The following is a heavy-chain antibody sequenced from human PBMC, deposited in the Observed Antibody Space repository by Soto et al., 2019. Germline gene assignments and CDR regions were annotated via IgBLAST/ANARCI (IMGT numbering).Heavy chain of an antibody. J-gene: IGHJ6*02. V-gene: IGHV3-23*01. Sequence: EVQLLESGGGLVQPGGSLRLSCAASGFTFSTYAMNWVRQAPGNGLEWVSAISGSGGSIHYADSVKGRFTISRDNAKNTLYLKMNSLIEEDTAVYHCLKGYWKGDVWGQGTTVTVSS. CDR2: ISGSGGSI. CDR1: GFTFSTYA. CDR3: LKGYWKGDV. D-gene: IGHD1-1*01.